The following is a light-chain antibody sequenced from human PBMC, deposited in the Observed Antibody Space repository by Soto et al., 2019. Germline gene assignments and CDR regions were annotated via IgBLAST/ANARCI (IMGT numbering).Light chain of an antibody. CDR3: LQYYTGLALS. J-gene: IGKJ4*01. CDR2: WAS. Sequence: DIVMTQSPDSLAVSLGERATINCRSRRTVFYNSNSKNYLAWYQQKPGQPPKLLIFWASARAPGVPDRFRGSGSGTDFTLTINSLQAEDVAVYYCLQYYTGLALSFGGGTKVEIK. V-gene: IGKV4-1*01. CDR1: RTVFYNSNSKNY.